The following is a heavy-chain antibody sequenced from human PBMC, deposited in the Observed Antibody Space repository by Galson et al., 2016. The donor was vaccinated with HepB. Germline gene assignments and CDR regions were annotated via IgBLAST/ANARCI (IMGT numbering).Heavy chain of an antibody. J-gene: IGHJ4*02. CDR2: IFGGGST. CDR3: TRDLHGDGPNPAVHRGDY. V-gene: IGHV3-53*01. D-gene: IGHD3-10*01. Sequence: SLRLSCAVSGFTLNTNNMTWGRQAPGKGLEWDSVIFGGGSTYYADSVAGRFIISKDDSQNIVYLQMKSQTADDTAVYHCTRDLHGDGPNPAVHRGDYWGQGTLVTVSS. CDR1: GFTLNTNN.